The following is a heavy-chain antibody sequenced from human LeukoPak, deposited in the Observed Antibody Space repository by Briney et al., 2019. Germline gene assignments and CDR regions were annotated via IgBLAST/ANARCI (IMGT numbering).Heavy chain of an antibody. CDR3: ARDHPSRYYDSSGYYYN. V-gene: IGHV3-7*01. Sequence: GGSLRLSCAASGFTFSSYWMSWVRQAPGKGLEWVANIKQDGSEKYYVDSVKGRFTISRDNAKNSLYLQMNSLRAEDTAVYYCARDHPSRYYDSSGYYYNWGQGTLVTVSS. D-gene: IGHD3-22*01. CDR2: IKQDGSEK. CDR1: GFTFSSYW. J-gene: IGHJ4*02.